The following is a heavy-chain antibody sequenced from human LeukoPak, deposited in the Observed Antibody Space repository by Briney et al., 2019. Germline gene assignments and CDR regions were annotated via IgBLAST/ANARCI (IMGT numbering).Heavy chain of an antibody. CDR3: AKDDSSSWPYYFDY. CDR1: GFTFSSYG. V-gene: IGHV3-30*02. Sequence: GGSLRLSCAASGFTFSSYGMHWVRQAPGKGLEWVAFIRYDGSNKYYADSVKGRFTISRDNAKNSLYLQMNSLRAEDTALYYCAKDDSSSWPYYFDYWGQGTLVTVSS. CDR2: IRYDGSNK. D-gene: IGHD6-13*01. J-gene: IGHJ4*02.